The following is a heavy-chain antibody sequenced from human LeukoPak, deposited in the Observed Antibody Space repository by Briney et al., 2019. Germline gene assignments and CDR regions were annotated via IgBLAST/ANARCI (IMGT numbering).Heavy chain of an antibody. J-gene: IGHJ4*02. CDR1: GFTVSSNY. CDR3: AKASAGYYDSSGYPWDY. D-gene: IGHD3-22*01. Sequence: GGSLRLSCAASGFTVSSNYMSWVRQAPGKGLEWVSVIYSGGSTYYADSVKGRFTISRDNSKNTLYMQMNSLRAEDTAVYYCAKASAGYYDSSGYPWDYWGQGTLVTVPS. CDR2: IYSGGST. V-gene: IGHV3-53*01.